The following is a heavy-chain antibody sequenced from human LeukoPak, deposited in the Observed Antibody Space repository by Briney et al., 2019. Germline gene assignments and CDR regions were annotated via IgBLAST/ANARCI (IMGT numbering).Heavy chain of an antibody. Sequence: GGSLRLSCAASGFTFSSYSMDWVRQAPGKGLEWVSSISSSSSYIYYADSVKGRFTISRDNAKNSLYLQMNSLRAEDTAVYYCARDLGNDCSCTSCVGWGQGTLVTVSS. CDR2: ISSSSSYI. CDR1: GFTFSSYS. D-gene: IGHD2-2*01. CDR3: ARDLGNDCSCTSCVG. V-gene: IGHV3-21*04. J-gene: IGHJ4*02.